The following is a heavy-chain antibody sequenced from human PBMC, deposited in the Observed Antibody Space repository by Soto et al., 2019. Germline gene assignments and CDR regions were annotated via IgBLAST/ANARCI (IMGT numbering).Heavy chain of an antibody. V-gene: IGHV1-18*01. D-gene: IGHD3-16*01. CDR1: GYTFTRYG. Sequence: QVQLVQSGAEVKNPGASVKVSCKASGYTFTRYGIGWARQAPGQGLEWMGWINTYNGNTNYAQKVQGRVTLTTDTSKSTAYMELRDLRSNETAIYYCAMVDVYVTPSPQDVWGQGTTVIVSS. CDR2: INTYNGNT. J-gene: IGHJ6*02. CDR3: AMVDVYVTPSPQDV.